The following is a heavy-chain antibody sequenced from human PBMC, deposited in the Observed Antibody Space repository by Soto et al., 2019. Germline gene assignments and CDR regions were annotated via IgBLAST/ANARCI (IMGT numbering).Heavy chain of an antibody. V-gene: IGHV4-34*01. CDR3: AREGEIQLWLSWPPRPNWFDP. Sequence: SETLSLTCAVYGGSFSGYYWSWIRQPPGKWLEWIGGINQSGSTNYNPSLKSRVTISVDTSKNQFSLTLGSVTAADTAVYYCAREGEIQLWLSWPPRPNWFDPWGQGTLVTVSS. J-gene: IGHJ5*02. CDR2: INQSGST. D-gene: IGHD5-18*01. CDR1: GGSFSGYY.